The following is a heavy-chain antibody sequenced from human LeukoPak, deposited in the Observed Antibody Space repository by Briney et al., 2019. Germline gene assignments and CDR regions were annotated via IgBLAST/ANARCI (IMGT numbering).Heavy chain of an antibody. CDR1: GYSFTDYG. J-gene: IGHJ4*02. V-gene: IGHV1-18*01. D-gene: IGHD6-19*01. CDR2: ITGYNGNT. Sequence: ASVKVSCKTSGYSFTDYGISWLRQAPGQRPEWMGWITGYNGNTGNAQKFQDRVTMTIDTSTATAYMELRSLRSDDTAVYYCARDQAVGWPPVYFEYWGQGTPVTVS. CDR3: ARDQAVGWPPVYFEY.